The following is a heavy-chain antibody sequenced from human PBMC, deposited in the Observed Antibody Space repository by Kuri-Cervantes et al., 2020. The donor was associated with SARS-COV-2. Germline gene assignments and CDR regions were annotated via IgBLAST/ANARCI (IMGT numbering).Heavy chain of an antibody. J-gene: IGHJ3*02. CDR1: GFTFDDYA. D-gene: IGHD2-21*01. CDR2: ISWNSGSI. V-gene: IGHV3-9*01. Sequence: GGSLRLSCAASGFTFDDYAMHWVRQAPGKGLEWVSGISWNSGSIGYADSVKGRFTISRDNAKNSLYLQMNSLRAEDTAVYYCAKDHRGGAYCGGDCYWDAFDIWGQGTMVTVSS. CDR3: AKDHRGGAYCGGDCYWDAFDI.